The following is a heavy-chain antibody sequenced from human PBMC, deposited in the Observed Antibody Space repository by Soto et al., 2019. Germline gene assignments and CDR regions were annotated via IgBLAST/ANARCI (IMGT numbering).Heavy chain of an antibody. CDR3: ASQTGTSLTYYYYMDV. J-gene: IGHJ6*03. Sequence: SETLSLTCTVSGGSISSSSYYWGWIRQPPGKGLEWIGSIYYSGSTYYNPSLKSRVTISVDTSKNQFSLKLSSVTAADTAVYYCASQTGTSLTYYYYMDVWGKGTTVTVSS. V-gene: IGHV4-39*01. CDR2: IYYSGST. CDR1: GGSISSSSYY. D-gene: IGHD2-2*01.